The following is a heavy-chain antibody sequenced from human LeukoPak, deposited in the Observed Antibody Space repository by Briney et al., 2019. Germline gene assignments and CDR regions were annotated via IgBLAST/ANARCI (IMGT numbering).Heavy chain of an antibody. CDR3: ARARSAKWGFDY. CDR1: GGSISSYY. V-gene: IGHV4-34*01. CDR2: INHSGST. Sequence: SETLSLTCTVSGGSISSYYWSWIRQPAGKGLEWIGEINHSGSTNYNPSLKSRVTISLDTSKNQFSLKLSSVTAADTAIYYCARARSAKWGFDYWGQGILVTVSS. D-gene: IGHD1-26*01. J-gene: IGHJ4*02.